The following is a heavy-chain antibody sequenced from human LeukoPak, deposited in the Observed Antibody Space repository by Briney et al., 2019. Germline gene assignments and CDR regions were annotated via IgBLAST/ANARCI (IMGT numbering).Heavy chain of an antibody. CDR3: ARERSAMGS. CDR1: GGPIRSDY. Sequence: SETLSLPCIVSGGPIRSDYGRCTRDPPGKGLEWIGYIYYSGSTNYHPSRKSRVTISEDTTTNQFSLKLNTVTAADTAVYVCARERSAMGSWGQGTLVTVAS. V-gene: IGHV4-59*01. D-gene: IGHD5-18*01. J-gene: IGHJ5*02. CDR2: IYYSGST.